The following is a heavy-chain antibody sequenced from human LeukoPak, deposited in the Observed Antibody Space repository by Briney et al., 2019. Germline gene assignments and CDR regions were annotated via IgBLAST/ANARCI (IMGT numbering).Heavy chain of an antibody. D-gene: IGHD2-15*01. CDR1: GYTFTSYD. J-gene: IGHJ4*02. CDR3: ARGYCSGGSCYSLYNY. Sequence: ASVEVSCKASGYTFTSYDINWVRQATGQGLEWMGWMNPNSGNTGYAQKFQGRVTMTRTTSISTAYMELSSLRSEDTAVYYCARGYCSGGSCYSLYNYWGQGTLVTVSS. V-gene: IGHV1-8*01. CDR2: MNPNSGNT.